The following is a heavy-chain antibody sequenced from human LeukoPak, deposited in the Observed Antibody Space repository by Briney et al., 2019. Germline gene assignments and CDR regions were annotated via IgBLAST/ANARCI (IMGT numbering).Heavy chain of an antibody. D-gene: IGHD3-22*01. CDR1: GGSISSYY. CDR2: IYYSGST. V-gene: IGHV4-59*01. CDR3: ARAGPYFYDSSGYSDAFDI. J-gene: IGHJ3*02. Sequence: SETLSLTCTVSGGSISSYYWSWIRQPPGKGLEWIGYIYYSGSTNYNPSLKSRVTISVDTSKRQFSLKLTSVTAADTAVYYCARAGPYFYDSSGYSDAFDIWGQGSMVTVSS.